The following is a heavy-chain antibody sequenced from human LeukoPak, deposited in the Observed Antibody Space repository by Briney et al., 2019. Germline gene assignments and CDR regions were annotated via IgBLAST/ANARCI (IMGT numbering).Heavy chain of an antibody. Sequence: SETLSLTCTVSGGSISSYYWSWIRQPAGKGLEWIGRIYTSGSANYNSSLKSRVTVSVDTSKNQISLNLTSVTAADTAVYYCARGPSWGSAYFDYWGQGTLVTVSS. CDR1: GGSISSYY. V-gene: IGHV4-4*07. J-gene: IGHJ4*02. CDR3: ARGPSWGSAYFDY. D-gene: IGHD7-27*01. CDR2: IYTSGSA.